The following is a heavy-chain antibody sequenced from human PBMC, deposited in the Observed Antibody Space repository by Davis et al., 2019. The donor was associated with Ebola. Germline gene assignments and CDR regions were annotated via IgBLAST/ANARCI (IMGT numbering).Heavy chain of an antibody. Sequence: ASVKVSCKASGYSFTSYYIHWVRQAPGQGLEWMGIINPSGGSTSYAQKFQGRVTMTRDTSTSTVYMELSSLRSEDTAVYYCARMRSYYYGSGIFWSPYGMDVWGKGTTVTVSS. D-gene: IGHD3-10*01. V-gene: IGHV1-46*01. CDR2: INPSGGST. CDR3: ARMRSYYYGSGIFWSPYGMDV. J-gene: IGHJ6*04. CDR1: GYSFTSYY.